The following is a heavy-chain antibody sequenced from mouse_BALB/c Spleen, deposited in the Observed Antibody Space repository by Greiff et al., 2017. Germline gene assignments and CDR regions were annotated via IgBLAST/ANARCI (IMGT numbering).Heavy chain of an antibody. Sequence: EVQLVESGGGLVQPGGSRKLSCAASGFTFSSFGMHWVRQAPEKGLEWVAYISSGSSTIYYADTVKGRFTISRDNPKNTLFLQMTSLRSEDTAMYYCARPQYYGSSYGGGYYAMDYWGQGTSVTVSS. CDR1: GFTFSSFG. D-gene: IGHD1-1*01. V-gene: IGHV5-17*02. CDR2: ISSGSSTI. J-gene: IGHJ4*01. CDR3: ARPQYYGSSYGGGYYAMDY.